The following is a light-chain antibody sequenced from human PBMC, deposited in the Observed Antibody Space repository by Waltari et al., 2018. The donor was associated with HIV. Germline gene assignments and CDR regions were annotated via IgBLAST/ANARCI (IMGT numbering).Light chain of an antibody. V-gene: IGKV3-20*01. Sequence: EIVLTQSPGTLSLSPGDGVTLSCRASQIINNNLLAWYQQNPGQGPRLLIWCASNRVTGIPGRFSGSGSGTDFTLTISRLEPEDFAVYYCQQYGASYVFGQGTKLETK. CDR3: QQYGASYV. CDR2: CAS. CDR1: QIINNNL. J-gene: IGKJ2*01.